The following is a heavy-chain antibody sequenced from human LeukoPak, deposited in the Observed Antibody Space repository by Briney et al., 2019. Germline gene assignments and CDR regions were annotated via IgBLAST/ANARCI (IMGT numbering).Heavy chain of an antibody. CDR3: ARDQRIRCSGGRCYSAVSSSGWYGLFDY. V-gene: IGHV1-2*06. J-gene: IGHJ4*02. CDR2: INPNSGGT. CDR1: GYTFTGYY. Sequence: ASVKVSCKASGYTFTGYYMHWVRQAPGQGLEWMGRINPNSGGTNYAQKFQGRVTMTRDTSISTAYMELSRLRSDDTAVYYCARDQRIRCSGGRCYSAVSSSGWYGLFDYWGQGTLVTVSS. D-gene: IGHD2-15*01.